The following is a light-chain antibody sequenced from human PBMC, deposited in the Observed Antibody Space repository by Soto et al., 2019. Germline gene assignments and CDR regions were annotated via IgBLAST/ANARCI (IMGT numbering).Light chain of an antibody. CDR3: QKYNSVPLT. Sequence: DIQMTQSPSSLSASVGDRVTITCRASQGISTYLAWYQQKPGKVPKLLIYAASTLQSGVTSRFSGSGSGTDFTLTISSLQPEDVATYYCQKYNSVPLTFGGGTKVEIK. V-gene: IGKV1-27*01. CDR2: AAS. J-gene: IGKJ4*01. CDR1: QGISTY.